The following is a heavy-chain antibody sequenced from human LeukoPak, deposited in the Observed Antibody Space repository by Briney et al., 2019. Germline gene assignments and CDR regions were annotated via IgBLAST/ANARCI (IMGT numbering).Heavy chain of an antibody. D-gene: IGHD3-3*01. CDR3: ARASDYDFWSGYFDY. CDR1: GGTFSSYA. V-gene: IGHV1-69*13. J-gene: IGHJ4*02. Sequence: ASVKVSCKASGGTFSSYAISWVRQAPGQGLEWMGGIIPIFGTANYAQKFQGRVTITADQSTSTAYMELSSLRSEDTAVYYCARASDYDFWSGYFDYWGQGTLVTVSS. CDR2: IIPIFGTA.